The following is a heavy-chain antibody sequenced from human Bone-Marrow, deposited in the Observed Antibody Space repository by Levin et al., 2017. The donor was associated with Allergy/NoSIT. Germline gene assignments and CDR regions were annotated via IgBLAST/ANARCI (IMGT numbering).Heavy chain of an antibody. CDR1: GFTFTNYF. J-gene: IGHJ5*02. CDR3: TRDPGRNWFDP. V-gene: IGHV3-74*01. Sequence: LSLTCAASGFTFTNYFLHWVRQAPGGGLLWVSRINGDGSLTHYADSVEGRFTISRDNAKNTLYLQMDSLGVEDTAVYYCTRDPGRNWFDPWGQGTLVTVSS. CDR2: INGDGSLT.